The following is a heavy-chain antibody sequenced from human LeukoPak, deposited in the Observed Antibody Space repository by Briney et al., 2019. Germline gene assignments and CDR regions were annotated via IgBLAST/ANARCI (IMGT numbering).Heavy chain of an antibody. CDR3: AKDLTRSSGGFDY. V-gene: IGHV3-23*01. J-gene: IGHJ4*02. D-gene: IGHD6-6*01. CDR1: GFTFSSYA. CDR2: MTSGGGT. Sequence: GGSLILSCAASGFTFSSYAMTWVRQAPGKGLEWVSAMTSGGGTYYADSVKGRFTISRDNSKNTVYLQMNSLRAEDTAVYYCAKDLTRSSGGFDYWGQGTLVTVSS.